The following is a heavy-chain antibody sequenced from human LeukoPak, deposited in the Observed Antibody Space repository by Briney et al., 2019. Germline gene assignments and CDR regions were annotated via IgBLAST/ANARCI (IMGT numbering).Heavy chain of an antibody. CDR1: GFTFSSYW. D-gene: IGHD6-19*01. CDR2: IKQDGSEK. CDR3: ARARFGSGWYDYYYYGMDV. J-gene: IGHJ6*02. Sequence: GGSLRLSCAASGFTFSSYWMSWDRQAPGKGLEWVANIKQDGSEKYYVDSVKGRFTISRDNAKNSLYLQMNSLRAEDTAVYYCARARFGSGWYDYYYYGMDVWGQGTTVTVSS. V-gene: IGHV3-7*01.